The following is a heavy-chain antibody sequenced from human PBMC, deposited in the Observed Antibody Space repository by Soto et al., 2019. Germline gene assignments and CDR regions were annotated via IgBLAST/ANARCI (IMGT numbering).Heavy chain of an antibody. CDR1: GGSISSGGYY. V-gene: IGHV4-31*03. J-gene: IGHJ5*02. CDR3: AQSHRGPSPLLWFDP. Sequence: PSETLSLTCTVSGGSISSGGYYWSWIRQHPGKGLEWIGYIYYSGSTYYNPSLKSRVTISVDTSKNQFSLKLSSVTAADTAVYYCAQSHRGPSPLLWFDPWGQGTLVTVSS. CDR2: IYYSGST. D-gene: IGHD3-10*01.